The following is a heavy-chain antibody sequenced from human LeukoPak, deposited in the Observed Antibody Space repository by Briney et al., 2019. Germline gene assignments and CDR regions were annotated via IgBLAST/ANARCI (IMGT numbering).Heavy chain of an antibody. CDR1: GYSFTKYW. D-gene: IGHD6-19*01. CDR2: FYPGDSDI. J-gene: IGHJ6*03. CDR3: ARRRAVAGSRGYYYYYMDV. Sequence: GESLKISCKGFGYSFTKYWIAWVRQMPGKGLEFMVIFYPGDSDIRYSPSFEGQVTISADKSSDTAYLQWSSLKASDTAMYYCARRRAVAGSRGYYYYYMDVWGKGTTVTVSS. V-gene: IGHV5-51*01.